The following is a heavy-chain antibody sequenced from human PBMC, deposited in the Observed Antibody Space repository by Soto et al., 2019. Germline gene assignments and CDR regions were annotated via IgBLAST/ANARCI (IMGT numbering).Heavy chain of an antibody. Sequence: GSLRLSCAASGFTFSSYSMNWVRQAPGKGLEWVSYISSSSSTIYYADSVKGRFTISRDNAKNSLYLQMYSLRAEDTAVYYCAGVTYYDFWSGYYPWDYMDVWGKGTTVTVSS. J-gene: IGHJ6*03. D-gene: IGHD3-3*01. CDR3: AGVTYYDFWSGYYPWDYMDV. CDR1: GFTFSSYS. V-gene: IGHV3-48*01. CDR2: ISSSSSTI.